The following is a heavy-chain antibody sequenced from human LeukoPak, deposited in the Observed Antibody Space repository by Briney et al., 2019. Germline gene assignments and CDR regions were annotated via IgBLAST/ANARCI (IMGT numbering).Heavy chain of an antibody. J-gene: IGHJ4*02. Sequence: PGGSLRLSCAASGFTFSSYAMSWVRQAPGKGLEWVSAISGSGGSTYYADSVKGRFTISRDNSKNTLYLQMNSLRAEDTAVYYCASLTAPVTVGTDYWGQGTLVTVSS. D-gene: IGHD2-21*02. CDR2: ISGSGGST. CDR1: GFTFSSYA. V-gene: IGHV3-23*01. CDR3: ASLTAPVTVGTDY.